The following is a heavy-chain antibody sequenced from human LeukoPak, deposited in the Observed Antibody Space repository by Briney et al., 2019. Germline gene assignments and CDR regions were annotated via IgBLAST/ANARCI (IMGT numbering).Heavy chain of an antibody. CDR2: IYYSGST. CDR1: GGSISSYY. D-gene: IGHD6-13*01. V-gene: IGHV4-59*01. Sequence: SETLSLTCTVSGGSISSYYWSWIRQPPGKGLEWMGYIYYSGSTNYNPSLKSRVTISVDTSKNQFSLKLSSVTAADTAVYYCARSENFKLGYYYYYYMDVWGKGTTVTVSS. J-gene: IGHJ6*03. CDR3: ARSENFKLGYYYYYYMDV.